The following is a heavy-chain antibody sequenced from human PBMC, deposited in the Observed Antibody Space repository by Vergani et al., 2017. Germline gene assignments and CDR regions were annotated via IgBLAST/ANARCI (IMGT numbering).Heavy chain of an antibody. V-gene: IGHV4-59*01. Sequence: QVQLQESGPGLVKPSETLSLTCTVSGGSISSYYWSWIRQPPGKGLEWIGYIYYGGSTNYNPSLKSRVTISVDTSKNQFSLKLSSVTAADTAVYYCARDSVHYYDSSGYDYWGQGTLVTVSS. CDR1: GGSISSYY. D-gene: IGHD3-22*01. CDR2: IYYGGST. J-gene: IGHJ4*02. CDR3: ARDSVHYYDSSGYDY.